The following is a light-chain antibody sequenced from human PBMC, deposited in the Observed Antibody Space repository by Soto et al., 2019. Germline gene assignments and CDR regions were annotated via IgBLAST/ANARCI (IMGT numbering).Light chain of an antibody. V-gene: IGLV1-40*01. CDR3: QSYDSSHVV. J-gene: IGLJ2*01. CDR1: SSNIGAGYD. Sequence: QSVLTQPPSVSGAPGQRVTISCTGSSSNIGAGYDVHWYQQLPGTAPKLLIYGNSNRPSGVPDRFSGSKSGTSASLAITGLQAEDEADYYCQSYDSSHVVFGGRTKVTVL. CDR2: GNS.